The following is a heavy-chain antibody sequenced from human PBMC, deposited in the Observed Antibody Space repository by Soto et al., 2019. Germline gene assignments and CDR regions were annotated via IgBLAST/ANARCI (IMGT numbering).Heavy chain of an antibody. CDR3: ARVPSPFDYYYAMDV. V-gene: IGHV4-30-4*01. D-gene: IGHD3-16*01. Sequence: QVQLRESGPGLVMPSQTLSLTCTVSGDSISSGNKYWSWIRQPPGKGLEWIGYIFSSGTTYYNPSLKSRLTMSLDASQNQFSLKLISLTDADTAVYFCARVPSPFDYYYAMDVWGQGTTVTVSS. CDR1: GDSISSGNKY. J-gene: IGHJ6*02. CDR2: IFSSGTT.